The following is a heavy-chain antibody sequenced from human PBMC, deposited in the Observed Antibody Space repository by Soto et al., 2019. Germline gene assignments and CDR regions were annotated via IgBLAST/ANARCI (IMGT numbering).Heavy chain of an antibody. Sequence: QLQLQESGPGLVKPSETLSLTCTVSGGSISSSSYYWGWTRQPPGKGLEWIGSIYYSGSTYYNPSRMRRVTISVDTSKNHFSLKLSSVTAADTAVYYCARLSLYSSSIIDYWGQGTLVTVPS. CDR1: GGSISSSSYY. J-gene: IGHJ4*02. CDR2: IYYSGST. V-gene: IGHV4-39*02. D-gene: IGHD6-13*01. CDR3: ARLSLYSSSIIDY.